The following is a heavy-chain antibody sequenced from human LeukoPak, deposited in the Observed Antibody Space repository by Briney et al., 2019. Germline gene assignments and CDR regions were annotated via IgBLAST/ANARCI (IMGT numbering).Heavy chain of an antibody. CDR3: AKEYRGGWPFDY. Sequence: PGGSLRLSWAASGFTFSTYAMSWVRQAPGKGLEWVSGISGSGGTTYYADSVKGRFTIFRDNSNNMLYLQMNSLRAEDTAVYYCAKEYRGGWPFDYWGQGTLVTVSS. CDR2: ISGSGGTT. CDR1: GFTFSTYA. J-gene: IGHJ4*02. D-gene: IGHD6-19*01. V-gene: IGHV3-23*01.